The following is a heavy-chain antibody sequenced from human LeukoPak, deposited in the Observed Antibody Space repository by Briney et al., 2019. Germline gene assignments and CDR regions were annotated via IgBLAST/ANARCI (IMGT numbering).Heavy chain of an antibody. Sequence: GGSLRLSCATSGLTFSNYWMSWVRQAPGKGLEWVANINQDGSEKYYVDSVKGRFTISRDNARSSLYLQMNSLRVEDTAVYYCARVQGSSGPGIFEYWGLGTLVPVSS. D-gene: IGHD6-19*01. J-gene: IGHJ4*02. CDR3: ARVQGSSGPGIFEY. CDR2: INQDGSEK. CDR1: GLTFSNYW. V-gene: IGHV3-7*01.